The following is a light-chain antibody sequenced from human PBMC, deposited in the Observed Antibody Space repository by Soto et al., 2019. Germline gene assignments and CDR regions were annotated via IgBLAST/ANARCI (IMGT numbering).Light chain of an antibody. CDR3: QHYNSYSEA. V-gene: IGKV1-5*03. Sequence: DIQMTQSPSTLSGSVGDRVTITCRASQTISSWLAWYQQKPVKAPKLLIYKASTLKSGVPSRFSGSGSGTEFTLTIRSLQPDDFATYYCQHYNSYSEAFGQGTKV. CDR1: QTISSW. CDR2: KAS. J-gene: IGKJ1*01.